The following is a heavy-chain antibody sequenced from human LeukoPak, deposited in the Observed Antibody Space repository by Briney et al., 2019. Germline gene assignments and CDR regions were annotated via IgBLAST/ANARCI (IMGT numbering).Heavy chain of an antibody. D-gene: IGHD3-22*01. CDR1: GGSISSYY. V-gene: IGHV4-59*01. CDR2: IYYSGST. J-gene: IGHJ4*02. CDR3: AREDSSGYYPHLDY. Sequence: SETLSLTCTVSGGSISSYYWSWIRQPPGKGLEWIGYIYYSGSTNYNPSLKSRVTISVDTSKNQFSLKLSSVTAADTAVYYCAREDSSGYYPHLDYWGQGTLVTVSS.